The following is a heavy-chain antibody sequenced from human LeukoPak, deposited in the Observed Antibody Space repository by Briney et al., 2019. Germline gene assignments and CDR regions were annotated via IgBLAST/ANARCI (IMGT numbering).Heavy chain of an antibody. V-gene: IGHV4-39*07. CDR3: ARLGLSGGSCYSFDY. D-gene: IGHD2-15*01. Sequence: SETLSLTCTVSGGSISSSSYYWGWIRQPPGKGLEWIGSIYHSGSTYYNPSLKSRVTISVDTSKNQFSLKLSSVTAADTAVYYCARLGLSGGSCYSFDYWGQGTLVTVSS. J-gene: IGHJ4*02. CDR1: GGSISSSSYY. CDR2: IYHSGST.